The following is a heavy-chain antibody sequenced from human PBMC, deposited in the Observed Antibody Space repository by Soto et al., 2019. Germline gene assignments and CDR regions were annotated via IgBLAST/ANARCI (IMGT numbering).Heavy chain of an antibody. CDR1: GFTFSSYS. CDR3: ASRSFDI. J-gene: IGHJ3*02. CDR2: ISSSNSTI. V-gene: IGHV3-48*01. Sequence: GGSLRLSCAASGFTFSSYSMNWVRQAPGKGLEWDSYISSSNSTIYYEDSMKGRITISRDNAKNSLYMQMNSLRTEDTAVYYCASRSFDIWGQGTMVTVSS.